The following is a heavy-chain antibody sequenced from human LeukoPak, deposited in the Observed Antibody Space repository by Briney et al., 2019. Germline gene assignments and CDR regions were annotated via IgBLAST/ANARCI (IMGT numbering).Heavy chain of an antibody. CDR1: GYTFTGYY. V-gene: IGHV1-2*02. CDR3: ARVQSEYDYVWGSYRYTFDY. CDR2: INPNSGGT. Sequence: ASVKVSCKASGYTFTGYYMHWVRQAPGQGLEWMGWINPNSGGTNYAQKFQGRVTMTRDTSISTAYMELSRLRSDDTAVYYCARVQSEYDYVWGSYRYTFDYWGQGTLVTVSS. J-gene: IGHJ4*02. D-gene: IGHD3-16*02.